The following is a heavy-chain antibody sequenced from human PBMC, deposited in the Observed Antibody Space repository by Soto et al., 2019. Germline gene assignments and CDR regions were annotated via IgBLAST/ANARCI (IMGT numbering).Heavy chain of an antibody. D-gene: IGHD3-9*01. CDR2: INPNSGGT. J-gene: IGHJ3*02. CDR1: GYTFTGHY. CDR3: ARDSYYDLLTGYSRNAFDI. V-gene: IGHV1-2*02. Sequence: GASVKVSCKASGYTFTGHYMHWVRQAPGQGLEWMGWINPNSGGTNYAQKFQGRVTMTRDTSITTAYMELSSLSSGDTAVYYCARDSYYDLLTGYSRNAFDIWGRGTMVTVSS.